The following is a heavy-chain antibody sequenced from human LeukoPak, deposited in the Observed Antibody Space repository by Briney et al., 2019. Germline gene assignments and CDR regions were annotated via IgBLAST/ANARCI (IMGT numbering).Heavy chain of an antibody. CDR3: ATGGGTVTTNHYYYYYMDV. CDR1: GYSISSGYY. J-gene: IGHJ6*03. Sequence: SETLSLTCTVSGYSISSGYYWGWIRQPPGKGLEWIGSIYHSGSTYYNPSLKSRVTISVDTSKNQFSLKLSSVTAADTAVYYCATGGGTVTTNHYYYYYMDVWGKGTTVTVSS. V-gene: IGHV4-38-2*02. D-gene: IGHD4-17*01. CDR2: IYHSGST.